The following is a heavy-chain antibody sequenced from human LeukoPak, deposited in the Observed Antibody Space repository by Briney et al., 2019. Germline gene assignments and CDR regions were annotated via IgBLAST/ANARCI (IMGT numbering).Heavy chain of an antibody. CDR3: ARERGYSGYETDY. J-gene: IGHJ4*02. D-gene: IGHD5-12*01. Sequence: GGSLRLSCAASGFTVSSNYMSWVRQAPGKGLEWVSVIYGGGSTYYADSVKGRFTISRDNSKNTLYLQMNSLRAEDTAVYYCARERGYSGYETDYWGQGTLVTVSS. V-gene: IGHV3-53*01. CDR2: IYGGGST. CDR1: GFTVSSNY.